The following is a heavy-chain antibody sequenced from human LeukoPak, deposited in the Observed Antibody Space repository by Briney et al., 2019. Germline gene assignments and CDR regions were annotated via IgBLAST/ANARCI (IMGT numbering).Heavy chain of an antibody. J-gene: IGHJ4*02. CDR1: GGSISSSSYY. V-gene: IGHV4-39*07. CDR3: ARDYYGSGSSY. D-gene: IGHD3-10*01. Sequence: SETLSLTCTVSGGSISSSSYYWGWIRQPPGKGLEWIGSIYYSGSTYYNPSLKSRVTISVDTSKNQFSLKLSSVTAADTAVYYCARDYYGSGSSYWGQGTLVTVSS. CDR2: IYYSGST.